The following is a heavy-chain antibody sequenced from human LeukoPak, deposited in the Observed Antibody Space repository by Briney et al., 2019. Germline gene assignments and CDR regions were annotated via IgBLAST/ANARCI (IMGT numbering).Heavy chain of an antibody. V-gene: IGHV1-69*02. CDR3: ASGRVVILRAYYYSGMDV. D-gene: IGHD3-3*01. CDR1: GGTFSIYT. Sequence: ASVKVSCKASGGTFSIYTISWVRQAPGQGLEWMGRIIPILGIANYAQKFQGRVTITADKSTSTAYMELSSLRSEDTAVYYCASGRVVILRAYYYSGMDVWGQGTTVTVSS. CDR2: IIPILGIA. J-gene: IGHJ6*02.